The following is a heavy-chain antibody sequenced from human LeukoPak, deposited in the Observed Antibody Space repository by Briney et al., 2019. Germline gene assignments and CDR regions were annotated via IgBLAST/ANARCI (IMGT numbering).Heavy chain of an antibody. Sequence: GGSLRLSCAASGFTFSSYGMHWVRQAPGKGLEWVAFIRYDGGNKYYADSVKGRFTISRDNSKNTLYLQMNSLRAEDTAVYYCAKGETNVLRYFDWENWGQGTLVTVSS. V-gene: IGHV3-30*02. CDR1: GFTFSSYG. CDR2: IRYDGGNK. CDR3: AKGETNVLRYFDWEN. J-gene: IGHJ4*02. D-gene: IGHD3-9*01.